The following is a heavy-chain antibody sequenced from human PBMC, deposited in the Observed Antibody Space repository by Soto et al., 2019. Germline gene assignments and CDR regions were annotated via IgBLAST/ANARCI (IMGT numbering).Heavy chain of an antibody. J-gene: IGHJ4*03. CDR2: IYQGGSI. CDR1: GFSITSGY. D-gene: IGHD6-19*01. V-gene: IGHV4-59*01. CDR3: ARVGGSGWNFDS. Sequence: SETLSLTCSFSGFSITSGYWSWIRQPPGKGLEWIGYIYQGGSINYNPSLKSRVIISVDTAKNHFSVRLNSMTAADTAIYYCARVGGSGWNFDSWGQGTTVTVSS.